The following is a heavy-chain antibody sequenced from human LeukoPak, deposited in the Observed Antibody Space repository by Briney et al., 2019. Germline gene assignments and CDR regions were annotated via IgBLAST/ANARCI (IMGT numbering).Heavy chain of an antibody. CDR1: GGSISSSSYY. CDR3: ARIQLLLWFRESEY. D-gene: IGHD3-10*01. J-gene: IGHJ4*02. V-gene: IGHV4-39*01. CDR2: IYYSGST. Sequence: KPSETLSLTCTVSGGSISSSSYYWGWIRQPPGKGLEWIGSIYYSGSTYYNPSLKSRVTISVDTSKNQFSLQLSSVTAAVTAVYYCARIQLLLWFRESEYWGQGTLVTVSS.